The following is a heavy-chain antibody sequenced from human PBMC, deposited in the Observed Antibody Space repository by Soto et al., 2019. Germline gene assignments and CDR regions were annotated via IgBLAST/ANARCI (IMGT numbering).Heavy chain of an antibody. J-gene: IGHJ6*02. Sequence: EVQLVESGGGLVKPGGSLRLSCAASGFTFSSYSMNWVRQAPGKGLEWVSSISSSSSYIYYADSVKGRFTISRDNAKNSLDLEKNSLRGQDTAVYYWSKERKDCSKSHCRPPYYYYGMDVWGQGTTVTVSS. V-gene: IGHV3-21*01. D-gene: IGHD2-2*01. CDR1: GFTFSSYS. CDR3: SKERKDCSKSHCRPPYYYYGMDV. CDR2: ISSSSSYI.